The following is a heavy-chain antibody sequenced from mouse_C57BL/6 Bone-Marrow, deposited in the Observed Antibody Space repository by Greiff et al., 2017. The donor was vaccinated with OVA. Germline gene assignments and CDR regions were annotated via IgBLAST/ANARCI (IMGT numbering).Heavy chain of an antibody. CDR1: GYAFSSYW. CDR3: ARNSNR. J-gene: IGHJ2*01. CDR2: IYPRSGNT. V-gene: IGHV1-81*01. D-gene: IGHD2-5*01. Sequence: QVQLQQSGAELVKPGASVKISCKASGYAFSSYWMNWVKQRTGQGLEWIGEIYPRSGNTYYNEKFKGKATLTADKSSSTAYMELRSLTSEDSAVYFCARNSNRWGQGTTLTVSS.